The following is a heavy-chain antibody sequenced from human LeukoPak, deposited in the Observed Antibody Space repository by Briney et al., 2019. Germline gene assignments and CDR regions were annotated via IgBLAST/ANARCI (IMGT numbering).Heavy chain of an antibody. V-gene: IGHV4-34*01. J-gene: IGHJ5*02. CDR2: IYYSGST. Sequence: SETLSLTCAVYGGSFSGYYWGWIRQPPGKGLEWIGSIYYSGSTYYNPSLKSRVTISVDTSKNQFSLKLSSVTAADTAVYYCARSALYYYDSSGYYPNWFDPWGQGTLVTVSS. CDR3: ARSALYYYDSSGYYPNWFDP. D-gene: IGHD3-22*01. CDR1: GGSFSGYY.